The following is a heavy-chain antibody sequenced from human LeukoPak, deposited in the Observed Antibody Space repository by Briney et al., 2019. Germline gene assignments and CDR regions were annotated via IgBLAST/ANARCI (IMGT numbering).Heavy chain of an antibody. CDR3: ARDRSGYSSYWRYYGMDV. V-gene: IGHV3-30-3*01. D-gene: IGHD5-18*01. CDR1: GFTFSSYA. CDR2: ISYDGSNK. J-gene: IGHJ6*02. Sequence: GALRLSCAASGFTFSSYAMHWVRQAPGKGLEWVAVISYDGSNKYYADSVKGRFTISRDNSKKTQYLQMNSLRAEDTAVYYCARDRSGYSSYWRYYGMDVWGQGTTVTVSS.